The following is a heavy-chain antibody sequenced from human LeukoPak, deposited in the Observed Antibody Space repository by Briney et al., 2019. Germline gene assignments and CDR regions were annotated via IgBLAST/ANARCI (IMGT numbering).Heavy chain of an antibody. V-gene: IGHV3-53*01. CDR2: IYSGGSA. D-gene: IGHD2-2*01. J-gene: IGHJ4*02. CDR3: ANHFACGRTRCPPFDS. CDR1: GFTVSSSY. Sequence: GGSLRLSCAASGFTVSSSYMSWVRQAPGKGLEWVSVIYSGGSAFYADSVKGRFTVSRDNAKNSLYLQMNSLRVEDTAVYYCANHFACGRTRCPPFDSWGQGALVTVSS.